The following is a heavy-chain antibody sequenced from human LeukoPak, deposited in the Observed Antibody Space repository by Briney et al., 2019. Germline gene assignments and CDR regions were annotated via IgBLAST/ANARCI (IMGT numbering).Heavy chain of an antibody. J-gene: IGHJ3*02. Sequence: ASVKVSCKTSGYTFTYFGITWVRQAPGQGLEWMGWISTYNGNAKYAQNLQGRVTMTTDTSTTTVYMELRSLRSDDTAVYYCARGGSYYDSSGYYHPVGAFDIWGQGTMVTVSS. CDR1: GYTFTYFG. D-gene: IGHD3-22*01. CDR2: ISTYNGNA. CDR3: ARGGSYYDSSGYYHPVGAFDI. V-gene: IGHV1-18*01.